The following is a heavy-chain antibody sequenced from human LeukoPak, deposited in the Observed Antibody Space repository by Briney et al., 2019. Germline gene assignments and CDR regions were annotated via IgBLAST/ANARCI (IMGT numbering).Heavy chain of an antibody. CDR3: ARAGAYHFDN. Sequence: SGGSLRLSCAASGFTFTDYWMHWVRQVPGKGLVWVSIINTDTRGTYYADSVKGRFTISRDNAKSILYLQMDSLRAEGTAVYYCARAGAYHFDNWGQGTLVTVSS. V-gene: IGHV3-74*01. D-gene: IGHD3-16*01. CDR2: INTDTRGT. J-gene: IGHJ4*02. CDR1: GFTFTDYW.